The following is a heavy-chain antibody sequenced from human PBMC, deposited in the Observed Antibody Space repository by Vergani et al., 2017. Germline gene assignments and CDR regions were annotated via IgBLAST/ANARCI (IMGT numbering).Heavy chain of an antibody. J-gene: IGHJ4*02. V-gene: IGHV4-4*03. D-gene: IGHD6-19*01. Sequence: QVQLQESGPGLVKPPGTLSLTCAVSGGSISSSNWWNWVRQPPGKGLEWIGEIYPSGITNYNPSLKSRVNISIGKSKNHFSLKLSSVTAADTAVYYCARSVAGTLGYWGQGTLVTVSS. CDR2: IYPSGIT. CDR1: GGSISSSNW. CDR3: ARSVAGTLGY.